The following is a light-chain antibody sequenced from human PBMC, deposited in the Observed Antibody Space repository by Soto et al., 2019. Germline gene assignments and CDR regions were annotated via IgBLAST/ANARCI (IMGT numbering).Light chain of an antibody. CDR1: SGHSSYI. Sequence: QLVLTQSSCASASLGSSVKLTCTLSSGHSSYIIAWHQQQPGKAPRYLMKLEGSGSYNKGSGVPDRFSGSSSGADRYLTISNLQFEDEANYYCETWDSNTRVFGGGTKVTAL. CDR2: LEGSGSY. CDR3: ETWDSNTRV. J-gene: IGLJ2*01. V-gene: IGLV4-60*02.